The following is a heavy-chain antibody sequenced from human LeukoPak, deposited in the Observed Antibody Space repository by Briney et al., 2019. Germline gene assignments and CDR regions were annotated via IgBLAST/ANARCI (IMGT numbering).Heavy chain of an antibody. V-gene: IGHV3-21*01. CDR2: ISSSSTYI. CDR1: GFSFSTST. CDR3: RGESSGGDY. Sequence: GGSLRLSCAASGFSFSTSTVNWVRQAPGKGLEWVSSISSSSTYIYYADSVKGRFTISRDNAKDSLYLQMNSLRADDAAVYYCRGESSGGDYWGQGTLVTVSS. J-gene: IGHJ4*02. D-gene: IGHD6-19*01.